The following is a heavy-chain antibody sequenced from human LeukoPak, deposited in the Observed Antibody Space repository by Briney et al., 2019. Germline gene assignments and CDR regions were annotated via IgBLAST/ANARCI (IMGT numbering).Heavy chain of an antibody. J-gene: IGHJ6*02. CDR1: GFTFSDYY. CDR2: IDTSTRFT. Sequence: GGSLRLSCAASGFTFSDYYMSWIRQAPGKGLEWVSYIDTSTRFTNYGDFVKGRFTISRDNAKNSLYLQMNSLRAEDTAVYYCAKGTTGRGGMDVWGQGTTVTVSS. D-gene: IGHD1-7*01. CDR3: AKGTTGRGGMDV. V-gene: IGHV3-11*06.